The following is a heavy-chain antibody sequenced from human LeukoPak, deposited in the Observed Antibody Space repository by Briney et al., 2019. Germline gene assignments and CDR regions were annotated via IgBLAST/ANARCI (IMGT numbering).Heavy chain of an antibody. CDR2: IYYSGST. CDR1: GGSISSYY. Sequence: PSETLSLTCTVSGGSISSYYWSWIRQPPGKGLEWIGYIYYSGSTNYNPSLKSRVTISVDTSKNQFSLKLSSVTAADTAVYYCARREDYYYGMDVWGQGTTVTVSS. J-gene: IGHJ6*02. CDR3: ARREDYYYGMDV. V-gene: IGHV4-59*08.